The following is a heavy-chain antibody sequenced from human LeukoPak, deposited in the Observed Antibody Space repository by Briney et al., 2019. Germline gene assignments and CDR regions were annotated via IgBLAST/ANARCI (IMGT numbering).Heavy chain of an antibody. J-gene: IGHJ5*02. CDR1: GGSISSSFNY. CDR2: IYESGSA. V-gene: IGHV4-39*01. CDR3: ARHHGP. Sequence: SETLSLTCTVSGGSISSSFNYWAWIRQPPGKGLEWIGSIYESGSAYYNPSLKSRITMSVDTSENQFSLKLTSVTAADTAVYYCARHHGPWGQETLVTVSS.